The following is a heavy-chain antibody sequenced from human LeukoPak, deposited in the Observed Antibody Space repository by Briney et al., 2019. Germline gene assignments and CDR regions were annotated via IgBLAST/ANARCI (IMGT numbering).Heavy chain of an antibody. Sequence: GGSLRLSCAASGLTFSDYYMSWIRQAPGKGLEWVSYISSSSSYTNYADSVKGRFTIPRDNAKNSLYLQMNSLRAEDTAVYYCARYGSGTSYITNYFDYWGQGTLVTVSS. J-gene: IGHJ4*02. CDR2: ISSSSSYT. V-gene: IGHV3-11*03. CDR3: ARYGSGTSYITNYFDY. D-gene: IGHD3-10*01. CDR1: GLTFSDYY.